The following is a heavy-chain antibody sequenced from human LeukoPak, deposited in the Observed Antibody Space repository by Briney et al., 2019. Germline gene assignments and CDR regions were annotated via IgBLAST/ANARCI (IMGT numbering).Heavy chain of an antibody. Sequence: GASVKGSCKASGGTFSSYAISWVRQAPGQGLEWMGGIIPIFGTANYAQKFQGRVTITADKSTSTAYMELSSLRSEDTAVYYCARDGEGGYYGSGSYPFDYWGQGTLVTVSS. V-gene: IGHV1-69*06. D-gene: IGHD3-10*01. J-gene: IGHJ4*02. CDR2: IIPIFGTA. CDR3: ARDGEGGYYGSGSYPFDY. CDR1: GGTFSSYA.